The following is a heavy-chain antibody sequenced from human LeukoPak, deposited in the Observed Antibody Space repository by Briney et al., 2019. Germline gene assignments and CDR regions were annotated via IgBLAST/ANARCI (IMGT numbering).Heavy chain of an antibody. Sequence: GRSLRLSCAASGFTFSSYGIHWVRQAPGKGLEWVSTISAGGGTTYYADSVKGRFTISRDNSKNTLYLQLNSLRAEDTAVYYCAKRVSYSSAWYYFDYWGQGLLVTVSS. D-gene: IGHD6-13*01. CDR3: AKRVSYSSAWYYFDY. CDR2: ISAGGGTT. J-gene: IGHJ4*02. CDR1: GFTFSSYG. V-gene: IGHV3-23*01.